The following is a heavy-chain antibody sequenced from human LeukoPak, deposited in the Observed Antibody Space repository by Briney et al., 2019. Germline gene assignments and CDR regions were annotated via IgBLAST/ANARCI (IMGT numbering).Heavy chain of an antibody. CDR1: GNSISSGDNY. V-gene: IGHV4-61*02. CDR2: IYTSGST. J-gene: IGHJ4*02. CDR3: ARASYSYDINGWVPFDY. D-gene: IGHD3-22*01. Sequence: SETLSLTCTVSGNSISSGDNYWSWIRQPAGKGLEWIGRIYTSGSTNYTPSLKSRVTISGDTSKNQFSLRLSSVTAADTAVYYCARASYSYDINGWVPFDYWGQGTLVTVSS.